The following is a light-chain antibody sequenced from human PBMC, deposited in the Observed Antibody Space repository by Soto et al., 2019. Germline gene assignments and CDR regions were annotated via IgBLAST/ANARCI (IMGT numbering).Light chain of an antibody. Sequence: IVLTQSPGTLSLSPGERATLSCRASQSVSSTYLAWYLQKPGQAPRLLVYGASNRATGIPDRFSGSGSGTDFTLTISRLEPEDFAVYYCQKYDTSPLTFGGGTRVEIK. CDR2: GAS. J-gene: IGKJ4*01. CDR3: QKYDTSPLT. CDR1: QSVSSTY. V-gene: IGKV3-20*01.